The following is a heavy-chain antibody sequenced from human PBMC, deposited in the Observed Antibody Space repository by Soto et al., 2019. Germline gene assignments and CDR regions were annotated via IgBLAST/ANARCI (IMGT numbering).Heavy chain of an antibody. Sequence: QVQLVQSGAEVKKPGSSVKVSCKASGGTFSSYAISWVRQAPGQGLEWMGGIIPIFGTANYAQKFQGRVTITSDESTSKAYVELSSLRSEDTAVYYCARDNRRLFSGYCSGGSCPGYFYYWCQGTLVTVSS. V-gene: IGHV1-69*01. J-gene: IGHJ4*02. D-gene: IGHD2-15*01. CDR1: GGTFSSYA. CDR3: ARDNRRLFSGYCSGGSCPGYFYY. CDR2: IIPIFGTA.